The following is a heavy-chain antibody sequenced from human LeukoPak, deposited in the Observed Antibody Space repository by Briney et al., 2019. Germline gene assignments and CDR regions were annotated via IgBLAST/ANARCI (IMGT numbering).Heavy chain of an antibody. V-gene: IGHV4-4*02. CDR2: IYHSGST. J-gene: IGHJ3*02. D-gene: IGHD3-10*01. CDR1: GGSISSSNW. Sequence: SETLSLTCAVSGGSISSSNWWSWVRQPPGKGLEWIGEIYHSGSTNYNPSLKSRVTISVDKSKGQFSLKLSSVTAADTAVYYCARDGRGSGSYHAFDIWGQGTMVTVSS. CDR3: ARDGRGSGSYHAFDI.